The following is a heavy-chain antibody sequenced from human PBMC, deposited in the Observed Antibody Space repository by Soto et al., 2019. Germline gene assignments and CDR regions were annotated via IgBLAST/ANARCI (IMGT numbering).Heavy chain of an antibody. D-gene: IGHD2-2*02. J-gene: IGHJ3*02. V-gene: IGHV2-5*02. CDR1: GFSLTTSGVG. Sequence: QITLKESGPTLVKPTETLTLTCTFSGFSLTTSGVGVGWTRQPPGKPLEWLALIYWDDAKRYSPSLQSRLTITKDTSENQVVLIMTDMDPVNTGTYYCAQRLWRGYCSDTSCDNGFDIWGQVTMVTVSS. CDR3: AQRLWRGYCSDTSCDNGFDI. CDR2: IYWDDAK.